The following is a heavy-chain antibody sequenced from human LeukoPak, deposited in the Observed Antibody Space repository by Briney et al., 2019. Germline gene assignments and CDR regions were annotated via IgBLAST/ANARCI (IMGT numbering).Heavy chain of an antibody. Sequence: GGSLRLSCAASGFTFGNYAMSWVRQAPGKGLEWVSTMSGDTLSTWYADSVKGRFTITRDNSKNTVYLQMNSLTSDDTALYYCAKKWPTLGGTTVAFESWGQGTLVTVSS. CDR2: MSGDTLST. J-gene: IGHJ4*02. CDR1: GFTFGNYA. D-gene: IGHD1-1*01. CDR3: AKKWPTLGGTTVAFES. V-gene: IGHV3-23*01.